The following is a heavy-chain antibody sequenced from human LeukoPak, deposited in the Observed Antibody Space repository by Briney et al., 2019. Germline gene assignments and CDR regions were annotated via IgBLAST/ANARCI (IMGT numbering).Heavy chain of an antibody. J-gene: IGHJ4*02. D-gene: IGHD6-19*01. CDR3: ARDPPGAVAGQEFFDY. Sequence: PGGSLRLSCAASGFTFSDYYMSWIRQAPGKGLGWVSYISSSGSTIYYADSVKGRFTISRDNAKNSLYLQMNSLRAEDTAVYYCARDPPGAVAGQEFFDYWGQGTLVTVSS. V-gene: IGHV3-11*04. CDR1: GFTFSDYY. CDR2: ISSSGSTI.